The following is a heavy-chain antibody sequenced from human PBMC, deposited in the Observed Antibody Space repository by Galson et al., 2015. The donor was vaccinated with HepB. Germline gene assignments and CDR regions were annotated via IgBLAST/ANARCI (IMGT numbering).Heavy chain of an antibody. CDR1: GFTFSSYG. D-gene: IGHD2-15*01. CDR3: AKDLSHVGDY. CDR2: ISYDGSKK. Sequence: SLRLSCAASGFTFSSYGMHWVRQAPGKGLEWVAVISYDGSKKYYADSVKGRFTISRDNSKNTLYLQMNSLRADDTAVYYCAKDLSHVGDYWGQGTLVTVSS. V-gene: IGHV3-30*18. J-gene: IGHJ4*02.